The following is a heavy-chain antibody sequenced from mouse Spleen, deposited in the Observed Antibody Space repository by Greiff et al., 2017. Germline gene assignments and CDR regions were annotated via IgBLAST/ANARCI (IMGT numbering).Heavy chain of an antibody. CDR1: GYPFTDYN. CDR2: INPNYGTT. V-gene: IGHV1-39*01. CDR3: ARSRVSYSNYFDY. J-gene: IGHJ2*01. Sequence: SGYPFTDYNMNRVKQSNGKSLEWIGVINPNYGTTSYNQKFKGKATLTVDQSSSTAYMQLNSLTSEDSAVYYCARSRVSYSNYFDYWGQGTTLTVSS. D-gene: IGHD2-5*01.